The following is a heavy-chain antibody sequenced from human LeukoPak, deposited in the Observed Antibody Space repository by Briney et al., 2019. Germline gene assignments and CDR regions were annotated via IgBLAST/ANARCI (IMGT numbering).Heavy chain of an antibody. V-gene: IGHV1-8*01. Sequence: ASVKVSCKASGYTFTSYDINWVRQATGQGLEWMGWMNPNSGNTGYAQKFQGRVTMTRNTSISTAYMELSSLRSEDTAVYCCARQPSEEPLPRYYYYGMDVWGQGTTVTVSS. CDR2: MNPNSGNT. CDR3: ARQPSEEPLPRYYYYGMDV. CDR1: GYTFTSYD. J-gene: IGHJ6*02.